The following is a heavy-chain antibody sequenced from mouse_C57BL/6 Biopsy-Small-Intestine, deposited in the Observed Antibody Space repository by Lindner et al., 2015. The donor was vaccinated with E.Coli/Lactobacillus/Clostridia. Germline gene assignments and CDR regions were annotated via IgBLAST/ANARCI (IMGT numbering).Heavy chain of an antibody. CDR1: GYAFSNYL. CDR3: ASYGNFDH. CDR2: INPGSGGT. D-gene: IGHD2-1*01. V-gene: IGHV1-54*01. Sequence: VQLQESGAELVRPGTSVKVSCKASGYAFSNYLMEWVKQRPGQGLEWIGVINPGSGGTDYNEKFKGRTTLTADKSSSTAYMHLSSLTSEDSAVYFCASYGNFDHWGQGTLVTVSA. J-gene: IGHJ3*01.